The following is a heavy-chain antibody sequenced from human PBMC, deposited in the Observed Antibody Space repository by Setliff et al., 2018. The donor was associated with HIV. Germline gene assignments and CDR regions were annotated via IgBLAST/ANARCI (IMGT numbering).Heavy chain of an antibody. Sequence: SVKVSCKTSGGTLSNYVITWVRQAPGQGLEWMGMIIPMYNIPAYAQKFQGRVTFTADESTSTACMELSSLSSEDTAVYYCARDQTGVAAAAFGGGSAWSDEGFDIWGQGTMVTVSS. V-gene: IGHV1-69*13. D-gene: IGHD6-13*01. J-gene: IGHJ3*02. CDR1: GGTLSNYV. CDR2: IIPMYNIP. CDR3: ARDQTGVAAAAFGGGSAWSDEGFDI.